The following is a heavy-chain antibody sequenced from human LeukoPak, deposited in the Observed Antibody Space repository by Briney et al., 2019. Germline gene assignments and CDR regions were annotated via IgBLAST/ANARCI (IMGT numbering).Heavy chain of an antibody. Sequence: ASVKVYCKFSRYTLTELSMHWVGQAPGKGLEWMGGFDPEDGETIYAQKFQGRVTMTEDTSTDTAYMELSSLRSEDTAVYYCATGRSWSYLDYFDYWGQGTLVTVSS. CDR3: ATGRSWSYLDYFDY. D-gene: IGHD1-26*01. V-gene: IGHV1-24*01. J-gene: IGHJ4*02. CDR1: RYTLTELS. CDR2: FDPEDGET.